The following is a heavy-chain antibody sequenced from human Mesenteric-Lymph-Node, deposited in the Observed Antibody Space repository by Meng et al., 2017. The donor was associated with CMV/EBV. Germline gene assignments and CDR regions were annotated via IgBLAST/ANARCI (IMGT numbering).Heavy chain of an antibody. CDR1: GGSISSYY. V-gene: IGHV4-59*01. CDR3: ASLNLRFTIFGVVTPGELFDY. D-gene: IGHD3-3*01. J-gene: IGHJ4*02. CDR2: IYYSGST. Sequence: SETLSLTCTVSGGSISSYYWSWIRQPPGKGLEWIGYIYYSGSTNYNPSLKSRVTISVDTSKNQFSLKLSSVTAADTAVYYCASLNLRFTIFGVVTPGELFDYWGQGTLVTVSS.